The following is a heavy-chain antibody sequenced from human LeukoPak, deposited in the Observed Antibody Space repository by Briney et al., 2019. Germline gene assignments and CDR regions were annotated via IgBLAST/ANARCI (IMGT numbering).Heavy chain of an antibody. D-gene: IGHD3-10*02. J-gene: IGHJ6*04. CDR1: GFTFSYAW. V-gene: IGHV3-11*04. CDR3: AELGITMIGGV. CDR2: ISSSGSTI. Sequence: GGSLRLSCGASGFTFSYAWMSWVRQAPGKGLEWVSYISSSGSTIYYADSVKGRFTISRDNAKNSLYLQMNSLRAEDTAVYYCAELGITMIGGVWGKGTTVTISS.